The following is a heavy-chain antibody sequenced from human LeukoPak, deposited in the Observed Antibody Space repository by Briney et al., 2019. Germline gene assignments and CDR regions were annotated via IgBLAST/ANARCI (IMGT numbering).Heavy chain of an antibody. CDR1: GFTFSSYA. Sequence: GGSLRLSCAASGFTFSSYAMTWVRQAPGKGLEWVLAISGSGGSTYYADSVKGRFTISRDNSKNTLYLQMNSLRAEDTAVYYCAKVKLPGDGSDYYYGHWGQGTLVTVSS. J-gene: IGHJ4*02. CDR2: ISGSGGST. CDR3: AKVKLPGDGSDYYYGH. V-gene: IGHV3-23*01. D-gene: IGHD3-22*01.